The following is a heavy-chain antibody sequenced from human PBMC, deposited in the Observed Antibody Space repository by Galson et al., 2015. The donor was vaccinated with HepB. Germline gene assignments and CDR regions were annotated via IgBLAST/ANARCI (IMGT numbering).Heavy chain of an antibody. J-gene: IGHJ4*02. CDR2: IYWDDDK. Sequence: PALVKPTQTLTLTCTFSGFSLSTSGVGVGWIRQPPGKALEWLALIYWDDDKRYSPSLKSRLTITKDTSKNQVVLTMTNMDPVDTATYYCAHGPANLMVRGVITGFDYWGQGTLVTVSS. V-gene: IGHV2-5*02. CDR1: GFSLSTSGVG. D-gene: IGHD3-10*01. CDR3: AHGPANLMVRGVITGFDY.